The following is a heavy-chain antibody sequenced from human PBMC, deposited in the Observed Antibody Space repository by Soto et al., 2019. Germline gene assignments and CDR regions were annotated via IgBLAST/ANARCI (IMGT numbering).Heavy chain of an antibody. V-gene: IGHV3-23*01. J-gene: IGHJ4*02. CDR1: GFSFSTYA. CDR3: AKPLNRFSTYDPFDF. CDR2: ITESGDTT. D-gene: IGHD4-4*01. Sequence: VQLLESGGGLEQPGGSLRLSCVASGFSFSTYAMNWVRQAPGKGLEWVSGITESGDTTYYADSVKGRFTVSRDSSKNTLYLQMNGLRSEDTAVYYCAKPLNRFSTYDPFDFWGQGTLVTVSS.